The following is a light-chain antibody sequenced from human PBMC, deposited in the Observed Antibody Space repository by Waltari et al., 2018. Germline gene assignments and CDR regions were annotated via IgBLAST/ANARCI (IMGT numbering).Light chain of an antibody. CDR2: DVT. J-gene: IGLJ2*01. CDR1: INDIGYSNF. Sequence: QSALTPPAPVSGSPGQPITIPCTGTINDIGYSNFVPWYQQHPGKAPRLIIFDVTRWPSGVSHRFSGSKSGSAASLTISGLQAEDEADYYCASYTNTNTIIFGEGTKVAVL. CDR3: ASYTNTNTII. V-gene: IGLV2-14*03.